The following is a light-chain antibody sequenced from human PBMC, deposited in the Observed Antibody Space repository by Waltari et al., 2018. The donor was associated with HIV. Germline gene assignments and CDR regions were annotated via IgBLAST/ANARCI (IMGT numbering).Light chain of an antibody. CDR3: QQYGISTYS. Sequence: EIVLTQSPGTLSLSPGDRATLPCRASQSVSNKFLAWYQHKRGQAPRLLVYGASSRARGIPDRFSGSGSGTDFTLTISRLEPEDFAMYYCQQYGISTYSFGQGTKLEIK. V-gene: IGKV3-20*01. CDR2: GAS. J-gene: IGKJ2*03. CDR1: QSVSNKF.